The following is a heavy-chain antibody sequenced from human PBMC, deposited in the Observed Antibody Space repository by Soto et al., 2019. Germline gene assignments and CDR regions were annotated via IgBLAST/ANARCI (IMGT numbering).Heavy chain of an antibody. CDR2: IYHSGNT. Sequence: QVQLQESGPGLVKPSGTLSLTCAVSGGSISSSNWWSWVRQPPGKGLEWIGEIYHSGNTNYNPSLKSRVPMAVDKSRNQFSLKLSSVTAAATAVYYCARRWGEGRVDYWGQGTLVTVSS. CDR3: ARRWGEGRVDY. J-gene: IGHJ4*02. CDR1: GGSISSSNW. V-gene: IGHV4-4*02. D-gene: IGHD3-10*01.